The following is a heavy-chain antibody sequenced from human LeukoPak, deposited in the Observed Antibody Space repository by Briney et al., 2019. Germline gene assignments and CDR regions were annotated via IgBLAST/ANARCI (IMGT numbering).Heavy chain of an antibody. Sequence: ASVEVSCKASGYTFTSYYMHWVRQAPGQGLEWMGIINPSGGSTSYAQKFQGRVTITADKSTSTAYMELSSLRSEDTAVYYCARMVGSSGYYLRDYFDYWGQGTLVTVSS. CDR3: ARMVGSSGYYLRDYFDY. J-gene: IGHJ4*02. CDR2: INPSGGST. D-gene: IGHD3-22*01. V-gene: IGHV1-46*01. CDR1: GYTFTSYY.